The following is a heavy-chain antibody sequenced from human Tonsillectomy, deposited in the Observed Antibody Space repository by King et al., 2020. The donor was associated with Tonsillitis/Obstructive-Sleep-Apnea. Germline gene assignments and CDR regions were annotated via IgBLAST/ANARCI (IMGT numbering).Heavy chain of an antibody. D-gene: IGHD3-9*01. V-gene: IGHV3-30*10. J-gene: IGHJ5*02. CDR2: LSYDGTNK. Sequence: VQLVESGGGVVQPGRSLRLSCAASGFTFNAFAMTWVRQAPGKGLEWVAILSYDGTNKYYTDSVKGRFTISRDNSNNTLYLQVNNLRPEDTALYYCARVHYDNGAHWFDPWGQGTPVTVST. CDR3: ARVHYDNGAHWFDP. CDR1: GFTFNAFA.